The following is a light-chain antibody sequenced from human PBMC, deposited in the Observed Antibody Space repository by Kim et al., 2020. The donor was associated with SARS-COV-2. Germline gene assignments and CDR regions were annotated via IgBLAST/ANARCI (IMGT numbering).Light chain of an antibody. J-gene: IGKJ1*01. CDR1: QSVSNS. V-gene: IGKV3-15*01. Sequence: VSPGERTTLSCRASQSVSNSLAWYQQKPGQAPRLLIYGASTRATGIPARFSGSGSRTEFTLTISSLQSEDFAVYYCQQYNNWPETFGQGTKVDIK. CDR3: QQYNNWPET. CDR2: GAS.